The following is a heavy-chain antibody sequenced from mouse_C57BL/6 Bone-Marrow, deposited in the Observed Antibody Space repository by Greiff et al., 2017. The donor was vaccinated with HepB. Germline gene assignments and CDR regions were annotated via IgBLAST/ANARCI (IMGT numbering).Heavy chain of an antibody. CDR2: IYPGSGNT. CDR3: ARGTTVVATRYFDY. D-gene: IGHD1-1*01. CDR1: GYTFTDYY. J-gene: IGHJ2*01. Sequence: VKVVESGAELVRPGASVKRSCKASGYTFTDYYINWVKQRPGQGLEWIARIYPGSGNTYYNEKFKGKATLTAEKSSSTAYMQLSSLTSEDSAVYFCARGTTVVATRYFDYWGQGTTLTVSS. V-gene: IGHV1-76*01.